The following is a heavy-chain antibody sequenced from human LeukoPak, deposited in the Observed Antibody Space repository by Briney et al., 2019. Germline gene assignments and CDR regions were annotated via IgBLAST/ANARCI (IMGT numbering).Heavy chain of an antibody. CDR2: INHSGST. V-gene: IGHV4-34*01. CDR1: GGSFSGYY. J-gene: IGHJ3*02. CDR3: ARGPQKGAFDI. Sequence: SETLSLTCAVYGGSFSGYYWSWIRQPPGKGLEWIGEINHSGSTNYNPSLKSRVTISVDTSKNQFSLQLSSVTAADTAVYYCARGPQKGAFDIWGQGAMVTVSS.